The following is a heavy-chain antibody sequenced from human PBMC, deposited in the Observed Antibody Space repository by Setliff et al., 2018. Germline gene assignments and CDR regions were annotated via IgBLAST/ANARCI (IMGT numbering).Heavy chain of an antibody. CDR1: GGSIGTSY. D-gene: IGHD6-19*01. J-gene: IGHJ6*03. CDR3: ARATYSTGWYGGGGAYYYMDV. Sequence: SETLSLTCTVSGGSIGTSYWGWIRQPPGKGLGWIGHIYYTGSTSYSPSLKSRVTISLDTSRKEFSLSLSSVTAADTAVYYCARATYSTGWYGGGGAYYYMDVWGKGTTVTVSS. V-gene: IGHV4-59*08. CDR2: IYYTGST.